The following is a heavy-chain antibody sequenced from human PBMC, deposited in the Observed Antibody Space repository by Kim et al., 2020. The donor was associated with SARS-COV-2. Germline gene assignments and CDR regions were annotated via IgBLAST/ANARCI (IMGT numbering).Heavy chain of an antibody. J-gene: IGHJ6*03. Sequence: GGSLRLSCRVSGFALSSYCMGWVRQASGKGLELVSSINTTGSYMFYGDSVRGRFIISRDNTRNSVYLQMNSLRAGDTAVYYCARISQGSTYLDYYMDVWGKGTAVTVSS. CDR3: ARISQGSTYLDYYMDV. D-gene: IGHD2-21*01. V-gene: IGHV3-21*01. CDR1: GFALSSYC. CDR2: INTTGSYM.